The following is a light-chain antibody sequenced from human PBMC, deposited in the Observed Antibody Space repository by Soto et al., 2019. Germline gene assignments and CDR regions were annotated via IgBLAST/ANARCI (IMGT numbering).Light chain of an antibody. CDR1: QSLVHSDGNTY. Sequence: DVVMTQSPLSLPVTLGQPASISCRSSQSLVHSDGNTYLSWFLQRPGQSPRRLIYNVSNRDSRVPYRFRGSGSGTDFTLTIIRVEAEDVGFYYCMQGTHWPPYTFGQGTKLEIK. CDR2: NVS. J-gene: IGKJ2*01. V-gene: IGKV2-30*02. CDR3: MQGTHWPPYT.